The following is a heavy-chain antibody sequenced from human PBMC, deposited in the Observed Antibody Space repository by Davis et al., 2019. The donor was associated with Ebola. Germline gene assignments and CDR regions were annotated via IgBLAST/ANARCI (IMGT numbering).Heavy chain of an antibody. D-gene: IGHD3-10*01. CDR1: GFTFSNYA. Sequence: GESLKISCAASGFTFSNYAMSWVRQAPGKGLEWVSALSNSGGATYYAGSAKGRFTISRDNSKNTLYLQMSGLGAEDTAIYYCAIKNYYASEIKAFDIWGKGTVLAVSS. V-gene: IGHV3-23*01. J-gene: IGHJ3*02. CDR2: LSNSGGAT. CDR3: AIKNYYASEIKAFDI.